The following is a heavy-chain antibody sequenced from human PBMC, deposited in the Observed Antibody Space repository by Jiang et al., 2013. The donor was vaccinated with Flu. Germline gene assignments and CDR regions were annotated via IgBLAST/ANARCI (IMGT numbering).Heavy chain of an antibody. D-gene: IGHD1-1*01. Sequence: SGAEVKKPGASVKVSCKASGYTFTSYYMHWVRQAPGQGLEWMGIINPSGGSTSYAQKFQGRVTMTRDTSTSTVYMELSSLRFDDTAVYYSAREPESTGSFELWGQGTLVTVSS. J-gene: IGHJ5*02. CDR3: AREPESTGSFEL. CDR2: INPSGGST. CDR1: GYTFTSYY. V-gene: IGHV1-46*01.